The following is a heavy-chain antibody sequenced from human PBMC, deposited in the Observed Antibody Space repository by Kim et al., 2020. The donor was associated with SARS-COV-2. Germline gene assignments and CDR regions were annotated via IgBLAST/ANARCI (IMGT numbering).Heavy chain of an antibody. Sequence: SETLSLTCAVYGGSFSGYYWSWIRQPPGKGLEWIGEINHSGSTNYNPSLKSRVTISVDTSKNQFSLKLNSVTAADTAVYYCERGPVLLWFRPHWFDPWG. J-gene: IGHJ5*02. V-gene: IGHV4-34*01. D-gene: IGHD3-10*01. CDR2: INHSGST. CDR3: ERGPVLLWFRPHWFDP. CDR1: GGSFSGYY.